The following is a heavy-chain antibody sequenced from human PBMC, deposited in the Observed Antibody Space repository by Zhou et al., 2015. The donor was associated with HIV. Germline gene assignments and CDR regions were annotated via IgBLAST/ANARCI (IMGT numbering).Heavy chain of an antibody. D-gene: IGHD1-26*01. CDR2: IWYDGSNK. V-gene: IGHV3-30*02. CDR3: AKDRESGSYSYRGFDY. CDR1: GFRSSDFW. J-gene: IGHJ4*02. Sequence: VEMVESGGNSVQPGGSLRLSCAASGFRSSDFWMGWFRQSPGRGLEWVAVIWYDGSNKYYADSVKGRFIISRDNSKNTLFMQMNSLRAEDTAVYYCAKDRESGSYSYRGFDYWGQGTLVTVSS.